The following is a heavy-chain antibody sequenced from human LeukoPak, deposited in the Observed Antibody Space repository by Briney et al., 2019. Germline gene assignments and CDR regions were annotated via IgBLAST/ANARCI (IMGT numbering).Heavy chain of an antibody. CDR2: IYYSGST. D-gene: IGHD1-26*01. CDR1: GGSISSGDYY. CDR3: ARGGAADDAFDI. Sequence: SETLSLTCTVSGGSISSGDYYWSWIRQPPGKGLEWIGYIYYSGSTYYNPSLKSRVTISVDTSKNQFSLKLSSVTAADTAVYYCARGGAADDAFDIWGQGTMATVSS. J-gene: IGHJ3*02. V-gene: IGHV4-30-4*01.